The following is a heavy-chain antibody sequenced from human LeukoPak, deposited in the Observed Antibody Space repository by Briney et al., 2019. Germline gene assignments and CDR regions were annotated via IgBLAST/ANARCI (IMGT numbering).Heavy chain of an antibody. CDR3: ARSRGVAGTSEFDP. V-gene: IGHV3-7*01. J-gene: IGHJ5*02. CDR2: IKEDGSEK. D-gene: IGHD6-19*01. CDR1: GFTFSTYW. Sequence: PGGSLRLSCTASGFTFSTYWMNWVRQAPGKGLEWVANIKEDGSEKYYVDSVKGRFTISRDNAKNSLYLQMNSLRPEDTAVYSCARSRGVAGTSEFDPWGQGTLFTVSS.